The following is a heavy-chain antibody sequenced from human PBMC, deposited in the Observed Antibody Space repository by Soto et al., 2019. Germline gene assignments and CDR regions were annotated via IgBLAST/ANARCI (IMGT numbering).Heavy chain of an antibody. CDR2: IYYSGST. CDR1: GGSISSSSYY. Sequence: PSETLSLTCTVSGGSISSSSYYWGWIRQPPGKGLEWIGSIYYSGSTYYNPSLKSRVTISVDTSKNQFSLKLSSGTAADTAVYYCARRDGAARRVPYYFDYWGQGTLVTVSS. CDR3: ARRDGAARRVPYYFDY. D-gene: IGHD6-6*01. J-gene: IGHJ4*02. V-gene: IGHV4-39*01.